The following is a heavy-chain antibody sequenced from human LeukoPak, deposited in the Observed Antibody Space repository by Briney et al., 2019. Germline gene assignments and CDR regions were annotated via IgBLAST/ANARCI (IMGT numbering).Heavy chain of an antibody. V-gene: IGHV5-51*01. CDR3: ARINGSGSYYNDHWYFDL. CDR2: LYPGDSDT. J-gene: IGHJ2*01. D-gene: IGHD3-10*01. CDR1: GYSFTSYW. Sequence: GESLKISCKGSGYSFTSYWIGWVRQMPGKGLAWMGKLYPGDSDTRYSPSFQGQVTISADKSISTAYLQRSSLKASDTAMYYCARINGSGSYYNDHWYFDLWGRGTLVTVSS.